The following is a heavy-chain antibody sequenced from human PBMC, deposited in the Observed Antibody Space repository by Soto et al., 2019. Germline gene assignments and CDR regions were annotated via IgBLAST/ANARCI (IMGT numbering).Heavy chain of an antibody. CDR3: ATSLPVKRYLLSGHY. Sequence: ASVKVSCKASGYTFTSYAMHWVRQAPGQRLEWMGWINVGNGNTKYSQKFQDRVTITRDTSASIAYMELSSLRSEDTAVYYCATSLPVKRYLLSGHYWGQGTLVTVSS. D-gene: IGHD3-3*01. CDR1: GYTFTSYA. J-gene: IGHJ4*02. V-gene: IGHV1-3*01. CDR2: INVGNGNT.